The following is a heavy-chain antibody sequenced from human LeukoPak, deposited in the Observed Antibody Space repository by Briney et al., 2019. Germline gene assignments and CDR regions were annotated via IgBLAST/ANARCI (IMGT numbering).Heavy chain of an antibody. CDR3: AKWSGNRPLYYFDY. V-gene: IGHV3-74*01. CDR1: GFTFSSYW. Sequence: GGSLRLSCAASGFTFSSYWMHWVRQAPGKGLVWVSRINSDGSNTNYADSVKGRFTISRDNAKNTLYLQMNSLRAEDTAVYYCAKWSGNRPLYYFDYWGQGTLVTVSS. CDR2: INSDGSNT. J-gene: IGHJ4*02. D-gene: IGHD3-3*01.